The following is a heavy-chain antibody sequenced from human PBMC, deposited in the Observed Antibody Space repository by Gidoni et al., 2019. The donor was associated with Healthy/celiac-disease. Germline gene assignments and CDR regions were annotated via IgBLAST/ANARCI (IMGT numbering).Heavy chain of an antibody. CDR1: GFTFSSYS. CDR3: ARSIRQAFRLAVAEDY. Sequence: EVQLVESGGGLVQPGGSLRLSCAASGFTFSSYSMNWVRQAPGKGLEWVSYISSSSSTIYYADSVKGRFTISRDNAKNSLYLQMNSLRAEDTAVYYCARSIRQAFRLAVAEDYWGQGTLVTVSS. J-gene: IGHJ4*02. CDR2: ISSSSSTI. V-gene: IGHV3-48*01. D-gene: IGHD6-19*01.